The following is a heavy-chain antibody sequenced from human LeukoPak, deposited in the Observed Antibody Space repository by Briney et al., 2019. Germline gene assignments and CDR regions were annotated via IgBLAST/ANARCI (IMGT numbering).Heavy chain of an antibody. J-gene: IGHJ5*02. CDR2: ISGSGGST. D-gene: IGHD1-7*01. CDR3: ARDDTGTTEGDWFDP. V-gene: IGHV3-23*01. Sequence: GGSLRLSCAASGFTFSSYAMSWVRQAPGKGLEWVSAISGSGGSTYYADSVKGRFTISRDNAKNSLYLQMNSLRDEDTAVYYCARDDTGTTEGDWFDPWGQGTLVTVSS. CDR1: GFTFSSYA.